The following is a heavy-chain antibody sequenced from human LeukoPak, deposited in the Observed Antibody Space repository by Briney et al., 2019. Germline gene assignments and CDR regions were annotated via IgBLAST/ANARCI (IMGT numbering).Heavy chain of an antibody. CDR3: ARVRSGYSHENYFDY. J-gene: IGHJ4*02. CDR1: GFTFSNYE. Sequence: GGSLGLSCAASGFTFSNYEMNWFRQAPGKGLEWVSYISGSGSTIYYADSVKGRFTISRDNAKDSLYLQMNSLRAEDTAVYYCARVRSGYSHENYFDYWGQGTLVTVSS. D-gene: IGHD5-18*01. V-gene: IGHV3-48*03. CDR2: ISGSGSTI.